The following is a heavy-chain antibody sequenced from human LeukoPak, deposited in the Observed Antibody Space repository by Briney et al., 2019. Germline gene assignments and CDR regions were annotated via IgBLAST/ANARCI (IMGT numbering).Heavy chain of an antibody. V-gene: IGHV3-30*18. CDR3: VKEADYGDYRWNDAFDI. Sequence: PGGSLRLSCAASGFTFSSYGMHWVRQAPGKGLEWVAVISYDGSNKYYADSVKGRFTISRDNSKNTLYLQMNSLRAEDTAVYYCVKEADYGDYRWNDAFDIWGQGTMVTVSS. CDR1: GFTFSSYG. J-gene: IGHJ3*02. CDR2: ISYDGSNK. D-gene: IGHD4-17*01.